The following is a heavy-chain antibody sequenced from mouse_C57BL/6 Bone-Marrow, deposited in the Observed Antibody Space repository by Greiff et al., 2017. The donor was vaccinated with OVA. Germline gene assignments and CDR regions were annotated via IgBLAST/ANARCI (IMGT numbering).Heavy chain of an antibody. V-gene: IGHV3-6*01. D-gene: IGHD2-3*01. CDR2: ISYDGSN. CDR3: ARDDDWFAY. CDR1: GYSITSGYY. Sequence: VQLKESGPGLVKPSQSLSLTCSVTGYSITSGYYWNWIRQFPGNKLEWMGYISYDGSNNYNPSLKNRISITRDTSKNQFFLKLNSVTTEDTATYYCARDDDWFAYWGQGTLVTVSA. J-gene: IGHJ3*01.